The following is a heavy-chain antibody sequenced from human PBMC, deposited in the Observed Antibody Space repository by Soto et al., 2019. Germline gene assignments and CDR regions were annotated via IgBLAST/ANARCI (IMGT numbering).Heavy chain of an antibody. Sequence: QVQLQESGPGLTKPSGTLSLTCAGSGDSISNNNWWSWVRQPPGKGLEWIGEVHHSGRSNSNPSLKSRVTMSIDTSKNQFSLRLDSVTAADTAVYYCAHTIGSGSYIPYWGQGTLVTVSS. CDR1: GDSISNNNW. J-gene: IGHJ4*02. CDR2: VHHSGRS. V-gene: IGHV4-4*02. D-gene: IGHD3-10*01. CDR3: AHTIGSGSYIPY.